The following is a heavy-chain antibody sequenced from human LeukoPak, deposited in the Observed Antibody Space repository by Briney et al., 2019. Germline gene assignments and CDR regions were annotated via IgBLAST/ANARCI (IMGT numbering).Heavy chain of an antibody. CDR1: GYSFSSFA. V-gene: IGHV3-30*01. CDR2: MSYDGRNY. CDR3: ATLPLSRSNYPTFDV. J-gene: IGHJ3*01. Sequence: GGSLRLSCAASGYSFSSFAMSWVRQAPGKGLEWVALMSYDGRNYYWADSVKGRFTISRDNSKNTLFLQLNSLRPEDTAVYYCATLPLSRSNYPTFDVWGRGTMVIVSS. D-gene: IGHD3-16*02.